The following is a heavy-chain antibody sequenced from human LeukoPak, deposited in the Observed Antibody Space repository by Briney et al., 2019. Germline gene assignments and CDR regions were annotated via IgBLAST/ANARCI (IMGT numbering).Heavy chain of an antibody. J-gene: IGHJ3*02. Sequence: GGSLRLSCAASGFTFSSYDMHWVRQATGKGLEWVSAIGTAGDTYYPGSVKGRFTISRENAKNSLYLQMNSLRAGDTAVYYCARALRYGVAFDIWGQGTMVTVSS. D-gene: IGHD3-9*01. CDR3: ARALRYGVAFDI. V-gene: IGHV3-13*01. CDR2: IGTAGDT. CDR1: GFTFSSYD.